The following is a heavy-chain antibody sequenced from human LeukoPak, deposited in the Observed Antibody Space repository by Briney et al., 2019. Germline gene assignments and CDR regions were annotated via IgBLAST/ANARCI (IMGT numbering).Heavy chain of an antibody. Sequence: SETLSLTCTVSGYSISGGYYWGWIRQPPGKGMEWIGRIYHSGSTYYNPSLKSRVTISVDTSKIQFSLKLSSVTAADTAVYYCAREWSSGYYFDYWGQGTLVTVSS. CDR3: AREWSSGYYFDY. CDR2: IYHSGST. V-gene: IGHV4-38-2*02. D-gene: IGHD3-22*01. J-gene: IGHJ4*02. CDR1: GYSISGGYY.